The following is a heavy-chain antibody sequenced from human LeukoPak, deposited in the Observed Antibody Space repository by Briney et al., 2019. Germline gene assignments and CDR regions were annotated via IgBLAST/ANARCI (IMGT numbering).Heavy chain of an antibody. V-gene: IGHV3-66*01. CDR2: IYGGGST. CDR3: ARTGIAAVGTRYYYYYYGLDV. J-gene: IGHJ6*02. D-gene: IGHD6-13*01. CDR1: GFTVSSNY. Sequence: GGSLRLSCAASGFTVSSNYINWVRQAPGNGLEWVSVIYGGGSTFYADSVKGRFTISRDNSKNTLYLQMNSLRAEDTAVYFCARTGIAAVGTRYYYYYYGLDVWGQGTTVTVSS.